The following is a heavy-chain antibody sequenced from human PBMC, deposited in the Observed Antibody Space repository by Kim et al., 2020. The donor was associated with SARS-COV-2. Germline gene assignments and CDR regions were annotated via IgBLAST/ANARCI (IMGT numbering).Heavy chain of an antibody. V-gene: IGHV4-39*01. Sequence: SGSTYYHPSLKSRVTISVDTSKNQFSLKLSSVTAADTAVYYCARQGWLDYWGQGTLVTVSS. D-gene: IGHD6-19*01. J-gene: IGHJ4*02. CDR2: SGST. CDR3: ARQGWLDY.